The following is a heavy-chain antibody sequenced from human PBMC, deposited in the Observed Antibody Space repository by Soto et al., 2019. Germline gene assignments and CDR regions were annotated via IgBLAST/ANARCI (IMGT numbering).Heavy chain of an antibody. CDR1: GFSLRTRGVG. CDR3: VHARNDFVAFDI. J-gene: IGHJ3*02. Sequence: QITLKESGPTLVKPTQTLTLTCTFSGFSLRTRGVGVGWIRQPPGKALEWLALIYWDDDKGYSTSLKSRLTITKYASKNQVVLILTNIDPVDTATYYCVHARNDFVAFDIWGQATMVTVSS. V-gene: IGHV2-5*02. D-gene: IGHD2-21*02. CDR2: IYWDDDK.